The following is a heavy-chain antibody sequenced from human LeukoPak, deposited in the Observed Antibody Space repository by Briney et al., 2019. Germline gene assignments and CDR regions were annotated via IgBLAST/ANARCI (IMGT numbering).Heavy chain of an antibody. CDR3: ARGIAVSGTGVRFDP. D-gene: IGHD6-19*01. CDR2: IYYSGST. V-gene: IGHV4-59*08. J-gene: IGHJ5*02. CDR1: GGSISSDY. Sequence: PSETLSLTCTVSGGSISSDYWSWIRQPPGKGLEWIGYIYYSGSTNYNPPLKSRVTISVDTSKNQFSLKLSSVTAADTAVYYCARGIAVSGTGVRFDPWGQGTLVTVSS.